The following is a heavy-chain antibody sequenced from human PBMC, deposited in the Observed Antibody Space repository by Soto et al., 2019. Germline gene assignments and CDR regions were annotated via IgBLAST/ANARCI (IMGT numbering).Heavy chain of an antibody. D-gene: IGHD4-4*01. CDR3: ARDNRDGYSYYFDY. Sequence: GVSLRLSCAASGFTFSSYGMHWVRQAPGKGLEWVAVIWYDGSNKYYADSVKGRFTISRDNSKNTLYLQMNSLRAEDTAVYYCARDNRDGYSYYFDYWGQGTLVTVSS. CDR2: IWYDGSNK. V-gene: IGHV3-33*01. CDR1: GFTFSSYG. J-gene: IGHJ4*02.